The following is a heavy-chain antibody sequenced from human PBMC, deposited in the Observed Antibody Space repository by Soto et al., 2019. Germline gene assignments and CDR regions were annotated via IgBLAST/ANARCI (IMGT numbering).Heavy chain of an antibody. Sequence: PSETLSLTCAVSGGSISSGGDSWSWIRQPPGKGLEWIGYIYHSGSTYYNPSLKSRVTISVDRSKNQFSLKLSSVTAADTAVYYCARLHHYYDSRGYYPNWFDPWGQGTLVTVSS. V-gene: IGHV4-30-2*01. CDR3: ARLHHYYDSRGYYPNWFDP. D-gene: IGHD3-22*01. CDR1: GGSISSGGDS. J-gene: IGHJ5*02. CDR2: IYHSGST.